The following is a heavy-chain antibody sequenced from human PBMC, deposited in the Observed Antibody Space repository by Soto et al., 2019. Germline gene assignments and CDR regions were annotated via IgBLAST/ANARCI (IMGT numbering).Heavy chain of an antibody. CDR3: ARGGVYCNAGSCPYNWFDP. Sequence: QVQLVQSGAEVKKPGASVKVSCKTSGYTFTSYGITWVRQAPGQGLEWMGWISPYNGNTNYAQNLQGRVSMTTDTATSTAYMVLRSLRSDDTAVYYCARGGVYCNAGSCPYNWFDPWGQGTLVTVSS. CDR1: GYTFTSYG. J-gene: IGHJ5*02. CDR2: ISPYNGNT. D-gene: IGHD2-15*01. V-gene: IGHV1-18*01.